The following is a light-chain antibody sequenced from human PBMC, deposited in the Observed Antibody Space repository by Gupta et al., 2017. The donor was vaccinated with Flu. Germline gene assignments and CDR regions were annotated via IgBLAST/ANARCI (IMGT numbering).Light chain of an antibody. CDR2: DAS. J-gene: IGKJ3*01. V-gene: IGKV3-11*01. CDR1: QSASNY. CDR3: QQRSNWPT. Sequence: EIVLTQSPATLSLSPGERATLSCRASQSASNYLAWYQQKPGQAPRLLIYDASNRATGIPARFSGSGSGTDFTLTISSLEPEDFAIYYCQQRSNWPTFGPGTKVDI.